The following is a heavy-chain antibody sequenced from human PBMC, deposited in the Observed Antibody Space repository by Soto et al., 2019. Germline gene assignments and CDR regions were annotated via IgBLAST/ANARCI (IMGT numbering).Heavy chain of an antibody. Sequence: ASVKVSCKASGGTFSNFAISWVRQAPGQGLEWMGGIIPLFGTGNYAQKFQGRVTITADESTSTAYMELSSLRYEDTAMYYCARARRDFWSGYSGMDVWGQGTTVTVSS. J-gene: IGHJ6*02. CDR2: IIPLFGTG. CDR1: GGTFSNFA. CDR3: ARARRDFWSGYSGMDV. V-gene: IGHV1-69*01. D-gene: IGHD3-3*01.